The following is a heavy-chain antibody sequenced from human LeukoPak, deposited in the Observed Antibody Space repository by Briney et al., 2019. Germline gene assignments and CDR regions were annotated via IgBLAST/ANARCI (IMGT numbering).Heavy chain of an antibody. D-gene: IGHD5-18*01. CDR3: ARDLGYGFDY. V-gene: IGHV3-53*01. CDR1: GFTVSSNY. CDR2: IYSGGST. Sequence: GGSLRLSCAASGFTVSSNYMSWVRQAPGKGLEWVSVIYSGGSTYHAHSVKGPFTISRDNSKNTLYLQMSSLRAEDTAVYYCARDLGYGFDYWGQGTLVTVSS. J-gene: IGHJ4*02.